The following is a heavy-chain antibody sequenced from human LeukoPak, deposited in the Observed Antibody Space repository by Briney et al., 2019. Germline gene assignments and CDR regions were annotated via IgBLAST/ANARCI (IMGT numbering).Heavy chain of an antibody. CDR3: AKDQWFDP. Sequence: GGSLRLSCAASGFTFSSYAMSWVRQAPGKGLEWVSSISGSGITTYYADSVKGRFIISRDNSSYTLYLQMNSLRAEDTAVYYCAKDQWFDPCGQGTLVTVSS. CDR2: ISGSGITT. CDR1: GFTFSSYA. V-gene: IGHV3-23*01. J-gene: IGHJ5*02.